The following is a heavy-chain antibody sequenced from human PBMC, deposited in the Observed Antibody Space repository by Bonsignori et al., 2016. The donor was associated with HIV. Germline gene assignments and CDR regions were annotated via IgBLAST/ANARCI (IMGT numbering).Heavy chain of an antibody. CDR2: IYAISHGT. D-gene: IGHD4-11*01. V-gene: IGHV3-23*03. Sequence: WIRQPPGKGLEWVSGIYAISHGTYYTDSVKGRFTISRDDSKNTVYLQMSSLRAEDTAVYYCAKVGKDSDYARDHFVSWGQGTLVTVSS. J-gene: IGHJ4*02. CDR3: AKVGKDSDYARDHFVS.